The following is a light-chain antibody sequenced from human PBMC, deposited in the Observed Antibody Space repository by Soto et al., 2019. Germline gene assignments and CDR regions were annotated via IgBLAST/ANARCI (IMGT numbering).Light chain of an antibody. J-gene: IGLJ2*01. CDR3: AAWEDSLSDFVL. V-gene: IGLV1-47*01. Sequence: QSVLTQPPSASGTPGQRVAISCSGSSSNIGSNYVFWYQQFPGTAPKLLIYRDNQRPSGVPDRFSGSRSGTSASLAITGLRSEDEAEYYCAAWEDSLSDFVLFGGGTKLTVL. CDR2: RDN. CDR1: SSNIGSNY.